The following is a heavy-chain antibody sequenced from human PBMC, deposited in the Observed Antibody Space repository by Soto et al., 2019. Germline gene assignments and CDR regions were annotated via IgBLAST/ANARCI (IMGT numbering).Heavy chain of an antibody. CDR1: GYTFTDYY. J-gene: IGHJ4*02. CDR3: ARDPRREFYFDY. V-gene: IGHV1-2*02. Sequence: ASVKVSCKASGYTFTDYYLHWVRQAPGQGLEWMGWINPNSGATNHADKFEGRVTMTRDTSVSTAYVELSSLTSDDTAVYFCARDPRREFYFDYWGQGTLVTVSS. CDR2: INPNSGAT.